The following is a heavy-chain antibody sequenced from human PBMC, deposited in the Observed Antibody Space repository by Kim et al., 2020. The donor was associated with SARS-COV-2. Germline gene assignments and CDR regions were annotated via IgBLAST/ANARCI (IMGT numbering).Heavy chain of an antibody. CDR3: AKDHPSSGWPTFDS. CDR1: GFTFSRYA. J-gene: IGHJ4*02. Sequence: GGSLRLSCAASGFTFSRYAMSWVRQAPGKGPEWIAAVNNGGNAYYAHFAKGRFTVSRDNNRNTLDLQMNNLTAEDTALYFCAKDHPSSGWPTFDSWGQGALVTVSS. CDR2: VNNGGNA. V-gene: IGHV3-23*01. D-gene: IGHD6-19*01.